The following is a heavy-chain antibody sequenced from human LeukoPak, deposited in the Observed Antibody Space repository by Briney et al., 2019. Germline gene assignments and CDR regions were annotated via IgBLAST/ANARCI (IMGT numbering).Heavy chain of an antibody. CDR3: ARDRVRSFFDY. J-gene: IGHJ4*02. Sequence: GGSLRLSCAASGFTFSSYGMHWVRQAPGKGLEWVAVIWYDGSNKYYADSVKGRFTISRDNSKNTLYLQMNSLRPEDTAVYYCARDRVRSFFDYWGQGTLVTVSS. CDR1: GFTFSSYG. D-gene: IGHD3-16*02. V-gene: IGHV3-33*01. CDR2: IWYDGSNK.